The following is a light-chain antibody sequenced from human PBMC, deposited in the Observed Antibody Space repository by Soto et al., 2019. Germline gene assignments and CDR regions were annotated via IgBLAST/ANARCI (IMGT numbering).Light chain of an antibody. CDR1: QSVSDN. V-gene: IGKV3-15*01. J-gene: IGKJ5*01. CDR2: RAS. CDR3: QQYNTWPIT. Sequence: EVLMTQSPDTLYVSPGERVTLSCRASQSVSDNLAWYQQKPGQGPRLLVYRASTRTLGIPARFSGSESGTEFTLTISSLQSEDFAVYYCQQYNTWPITFGQGTRLDIK.